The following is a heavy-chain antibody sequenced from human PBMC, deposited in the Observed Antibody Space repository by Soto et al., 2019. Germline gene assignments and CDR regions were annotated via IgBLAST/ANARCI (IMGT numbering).Heavy chain of an antibody. Sequence: PGGSLRLSCAASGFTFRSYGMHWVRQAPGKGLEWMAVISYDGSNEYYVDSVKGRFTISRDNSKNTLYLHMNSLRAEDTAVYYCAKEDLSGNNSYYFDYWGQGTQVTVSS. CDR1: GFTFRSYG. CDR3: AKEDLSGNNSYYFDY. J-gene: IGHJ4*02. V-gene: IGHV3-30*18. D-gene: IGHD1-20*01. CDR2: ISYDGSNE.